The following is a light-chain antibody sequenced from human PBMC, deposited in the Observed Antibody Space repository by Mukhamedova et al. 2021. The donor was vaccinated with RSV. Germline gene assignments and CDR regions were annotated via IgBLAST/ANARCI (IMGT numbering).Light chain of an antibody. CDR3: SSYTSSSTLYV. CDR2: EVS. Sequence: VSWYQHHPGKAPELIIYEVSYRPSGVSNRFSGSKSGKKASLTISGLQAEDKADYYCSSYTSSSTLYVIGTGTKVTVL. V-gene: IGLV2-14*01. J-gene: IGLJ1*01.